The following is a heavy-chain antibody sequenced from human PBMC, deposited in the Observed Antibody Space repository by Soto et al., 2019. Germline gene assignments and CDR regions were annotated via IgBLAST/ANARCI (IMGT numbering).Heavy chain of an antibody. CDR3: ARLEDIDDSSGYYYVSAFDI. J-gene: IGHJ3*02. Sequence: SETLSLTCIVSGGSISSYYWSWIRQPPGKGLEWIGYIYYSGSTNYNPSLKSRVTISVDTSKNQFSLKLSSVTAADTAVYYCARLEDIDDSSGYYYVSAFDIWGQGTMVTVSS. D-gene: IGHD3-22*01. CDR1: GGSISSYY. CDR2: IYYSGST. V-gene: IGHV4-59*08.